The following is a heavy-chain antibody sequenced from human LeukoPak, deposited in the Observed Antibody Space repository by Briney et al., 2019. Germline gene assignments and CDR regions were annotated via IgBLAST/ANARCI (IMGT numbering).Heavy chain of an antibody. CDR2: ISSSSSYI. J-gene: IGHJ4*02. CDR1: GFTLSSYS. V-gene: IGHV3-21*01. Sequence: GGSLRLSCAASGFTLSSYSMNWVRQAPGKGLEWVSSISSSSSYIYYADSVKGRFTISRDNANNSLYLQMNSLRAEDTAVYYCSRVDCSGGSCYLDYWGQGTLVTVSS. D-gene: IGHD2-15*01. CDR3: SRVDCSGGSCYLDY.